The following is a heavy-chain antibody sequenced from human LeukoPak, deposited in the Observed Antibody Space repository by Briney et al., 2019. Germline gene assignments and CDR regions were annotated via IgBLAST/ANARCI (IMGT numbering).Heavy chain of an antibody. J-gene: IGHJ3*02. Sequence: SETLSLTCAVSGYSISSGYYWGWIRQPPGKGLEWIGSIYHSGSTYYNPSLKSRVTISVDTSKNQFSLKLSSVTAADTAVYYCERQLVSLDAFDIWGQGTMVTVSS. V-gene: IGHV4-38-2*01. CDR2: IYHSGST. CDR3: ERQLVSLDAFDI. CDR1: GYSISSGYY. D-gene: IGHD2-8*01.